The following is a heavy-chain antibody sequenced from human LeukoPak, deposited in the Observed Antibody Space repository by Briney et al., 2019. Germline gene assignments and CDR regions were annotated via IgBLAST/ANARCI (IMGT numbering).Heavy chain of an antibody. CDR1: GFTFSSYA. CDR3: AKAHDYGDYTDFDY. CDR2: ISGSGGST. D-gene: IGHD4-17*01. V-gene: IGHV3-23*01. Sequence: GGSLRLSCAASGFTFSSYAMSWVRQAPGKGLEWVSAISGSGGSTYYADSVKGRFTISRDNSKNTLYLQMNSLRAEDAAVYYCAKAHDYGDYTDFDYWGQGTLVTVSS. J-gene: IGHJ4*02.